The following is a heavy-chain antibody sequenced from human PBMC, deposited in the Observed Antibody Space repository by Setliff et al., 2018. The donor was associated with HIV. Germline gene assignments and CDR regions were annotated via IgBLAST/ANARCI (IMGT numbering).Heavy chain of an antibody. V-gene: IGHV1-46*01. Sequence: GASVKVSCKASGYTFTSYYMHWVRQAPGQGLEWMGIINPSGGRTTYTKKFQGRFTISRDNAKNSLYLQMKSLRAEDTAVYYCASGWLAYYFDYWGQGTLVTVSS. D-gene: IGHD6-19*01. CDR3: ASGWLAYYFDY. CDR1: GYTFTSYY. CDR2: INPSGGRT. J-gene: IGHJ4*02.